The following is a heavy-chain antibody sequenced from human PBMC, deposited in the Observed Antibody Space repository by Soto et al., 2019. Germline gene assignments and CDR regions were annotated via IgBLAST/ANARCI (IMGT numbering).Heavy chain of an antibody. D-gene: IGHD3-3*01. V-gene: IGHV1-18*01. J-gene: IGHJ4*02. CDR3: ARVGGRITIFGVDEALDY. CDR1: GYTFTSYG. CDR2: ISAYNGNT. Sequence: ASVKVSCKASGYTFTSYGISWVRQAPGQGLEWMGWISAYNGNTNYAQKLQGRVTMTTDTSTSTAYMELSSLRSEDTAVYYCARVGGRITIFGVDEALDYWGQGTLVTVSS.